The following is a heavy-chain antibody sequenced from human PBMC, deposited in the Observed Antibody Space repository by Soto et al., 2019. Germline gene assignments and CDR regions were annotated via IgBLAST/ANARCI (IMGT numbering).Heavy chain of an antibody. CDR3: AQDWVHGYYVFDN. D-gene: IGHD4-17*01. CDR1: GFSFNTFG. Sequence: QVQLVESGGGVVQPGRSLRLSCAASGFSFNTFGIHWVRQAPGKGLEWVALISDDGRNKYFADSVKGRFTISIDNSHNTLYLQMNSLRSEDTAVYYCAQDWVHGYYVFDNWGQGTLVIVSS. CDR2: ISDDGRNK. V-gene: IGHV3-30*18. J-gene: IGHJ4*02.